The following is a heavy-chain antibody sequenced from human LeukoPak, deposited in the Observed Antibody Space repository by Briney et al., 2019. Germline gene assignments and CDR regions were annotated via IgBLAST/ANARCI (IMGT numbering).Heavy chain of an antibody. D-gene: IGHD4-17*01. CDR2: IYHSGST. J-gene: IGHJ4*02. V-gene: IGHV4-30-2*01. Sequence: PSQTLSLTCAVSGGSISSGGYSWSWIRQPPGKGLEWIGYIYHSGSTYYNPSLKSRVTISVDRSKNQFALKLSSVTAADTAVYYWARGSGYGDYYDYWGQGTLVTVSS. CDR3: ARGSGYGDYYDY. CDR1: GGSISSGGYS.